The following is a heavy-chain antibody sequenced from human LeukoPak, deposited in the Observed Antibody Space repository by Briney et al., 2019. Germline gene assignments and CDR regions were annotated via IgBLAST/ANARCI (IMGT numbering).Heavy chain of an antibody. CDR3: ARDQDYYGSRGYPYYFDY. D-gene: IGHD3-22*01. CDR1: GGTFSSYT. V-gene: IGHV1-69*04. J-gene: IGHJ4*02. Sequence: SVKVSCKASGGTFSSYTISWVRQAPGQGLEWMGRIIPILGIANYAQKFQGRVTITADKSTSTAYMELSSLRSEDTAVYYCARDQDYYGSRGYPYYFDYWGQGTLVTVSS. CDR2: IIPILGIA.